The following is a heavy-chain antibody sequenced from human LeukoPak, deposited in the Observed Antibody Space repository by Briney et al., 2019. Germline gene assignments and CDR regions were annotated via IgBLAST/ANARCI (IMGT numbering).Heavy chain of an antibody. J-gene: IGHJ6*02. CDR1: GYTFTGDY. CDR3: ARGYDPPPYYYYYGMDV. Sequence: ASVKVSCKASGYTFTGDYMHWVRQGPGQGLEWMGWINPNSGGTNYAQKFQGRVTMTRDTSISTAYMELSRLRSDDTAVYYCARGYDPPPYYYYYGMDVWGQGTTVTVSS. CDR2: INPNSGGT. V-gene: IGHV1-2*02. D-gene: IGHD3-3*01.